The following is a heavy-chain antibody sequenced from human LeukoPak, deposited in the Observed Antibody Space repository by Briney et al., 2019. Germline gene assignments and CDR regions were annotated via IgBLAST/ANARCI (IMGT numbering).Heavy chain of an antibody. CDR2: INPDNGDT. D-gene: IGHD3-22*01. Sequence: ASVKVSCKASGYIFTGYYMHWVRQAPGQGLEWMGWINPDNGDTSYAQMFQGRITMTRDTSITTAYMDLSSLTSDDTALYYCTRGSYYDSSGYSGVRLFDYWGQGTPVTVSS. CDR3: TRGSYYDSSGYSGVRLFDY. V-gene: IGHV1-2*02. CDR1: GYIFTGYY. J-gene: IGHJ4*02.